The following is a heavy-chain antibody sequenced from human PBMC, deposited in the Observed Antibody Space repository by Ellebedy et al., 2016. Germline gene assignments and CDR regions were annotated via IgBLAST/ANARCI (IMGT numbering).Heavy chain of an antibody. J-gene: IGHJ4*02. CDR3: ARGLGPRGTWHIDF. V-gene: IGHV3-30*03. CDR2: SAYNGD. Sequence: GESLKISXAASGFSLSDSWMHWVRQVPGKGLEWVAVSAYNGDFYEDSVRGRFTVSRDNSKNTLYLQMSNLRSEDTAVYRCARGLGPRGTWHIDFWGQGTLVTVSS. CDR1: GFSLSDSW. D-gene: IGHD7-27*01.